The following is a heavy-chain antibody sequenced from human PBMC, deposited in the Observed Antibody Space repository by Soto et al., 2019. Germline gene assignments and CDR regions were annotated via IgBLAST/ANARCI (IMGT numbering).Heavy chain of an antibody. Sequence: QVQLQESGPGLVKPSGTLSLTCAVSGGSISSSNWWSWVRQPPGKGLEWIGEIYHSGNTNYNPSPRSRVTMAVDKSRNQCSLKLSSVTAADTAVYDCARRWGEGRVDSWGQGTLVTVSS. D-gene: IGHD3-10*01. CDR1: GGSISSSNW. CDR3: ARRWGEGRVDS. CDR2: IYHSGNT. V-gene: IGHV4-4*02. J-gene: IGHJ4*02.